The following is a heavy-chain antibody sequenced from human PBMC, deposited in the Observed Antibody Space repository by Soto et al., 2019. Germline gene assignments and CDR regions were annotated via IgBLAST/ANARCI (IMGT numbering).Heavy chain of an antibody. V-gene: IGHV1-18*01. D-gene: IGHD6-19*01. CDR1: GYTFTSYG. CDR3: ARDRGIAVAGPVVY. Sequence: ASVTVSCKASGYTFTSYGISWVRQAPGQGLEWMGWISAYNGNTNYAQKLQGRVTMTTDTSTSTAYMELRSLRSDDTAVYYCARDRGIAVAGPVVYWGQGTLVTVSS. CDR2: ISAYNGNT. J-gene: IGHJ4*02.